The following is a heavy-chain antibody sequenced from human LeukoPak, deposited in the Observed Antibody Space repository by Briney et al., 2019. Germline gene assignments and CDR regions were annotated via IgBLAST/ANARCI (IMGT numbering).Heavy chain of an antibody. J-gene: IGHJ4*02. V-gene: IGHV3-30*02. CDR1: GFTFSSYG. CDR3: ARASGIAAADTGRFDY. Sequence: PGGSLRLSCAASGFTFSSYGMHWVRQAPGKGLEWVAFIRYDGSNKYYADSVKGRFTISRDNSKNTLYLQMNSLRAEDTAVYYCARASGIAAADTGRFDYWGQGTLVTVSS. CDR2: IRYDGSNK. D-gene: IGHD6-13*01.